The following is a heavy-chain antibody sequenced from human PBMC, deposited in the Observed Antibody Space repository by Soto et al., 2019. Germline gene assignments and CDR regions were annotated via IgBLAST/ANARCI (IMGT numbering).Heavy chain of an antibody. D-gene: IGHD2-21*01. V-gene: IGHV3-23*01. CDR3: AKSEIPGPHYYYGMDV. Sequence: EVQLLESGGGLVQPGGSLRLSCAASGFTFGSYAMSWVRQAPGKGLEWVSAISGSGGSTYYADSVKGRFTISRDNSKNTLYLQMNSLRAEDTAVYYCAKSEIPGPHYYYGMDVWGQGTTVTVSS. CDR2: ISGSGGST. J-gene: IGHJ6*02. CDR1: GFTFGSYA.